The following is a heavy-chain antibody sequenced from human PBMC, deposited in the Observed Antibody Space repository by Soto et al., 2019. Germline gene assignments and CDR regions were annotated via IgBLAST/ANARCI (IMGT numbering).Heavy chain of an antibody. CDR1: GYTFTGYF. CDR2: IHPNSGAT. D-gene: IGHD1-1*01. V-gene: IGHV1-2*02. J-gene: IGHJ3*02. CDR3: ARWGRGGTISVDALDI. Sequence: QVQLVQSGAEVKKPGASVKVSCKASGYTFTGYFMHWVRQAPGQGLEWMGWIHPNSGATNYVQKFQGRVTMTRDTSISTAYMELSRRRSDDTAVYYCARWGRGGTISVDALDIWGQGTMVTVSS.